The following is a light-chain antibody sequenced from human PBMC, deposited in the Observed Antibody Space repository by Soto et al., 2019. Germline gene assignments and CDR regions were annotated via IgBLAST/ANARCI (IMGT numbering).Light chain of an antibody. Sequence: DIQLTQSPSFLSASVGDRVTITCRASQGISSYLAWYQQKPGKAPKLLIYAASTLQSGVPSRFGGSGSGTEFTLTISSLQPEDFATYYCHQLNSYPLTFGGGTKVDIK. J-gene: IGKJ4*01. CDR2: AAS. CDR3: HQLNSYPLT. V-gene: IGKV1-9*01. CDR1: QGISSY.